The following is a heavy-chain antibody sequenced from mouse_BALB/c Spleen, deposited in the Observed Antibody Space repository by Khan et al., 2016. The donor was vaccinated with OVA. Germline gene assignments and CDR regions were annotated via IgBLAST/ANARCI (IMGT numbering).Heavy chain of an antibody. CDR3: PSHLTGSFDY. CDR2: ISSDGDYT. D-gene: IGHD4-1*01. J-gene: IGHJ3*01. V-gene: IGHV5-6*01. CDR1: GLTFSSYS. Sequence: EVELVESGGDLVKPGGSLKLSCAASGLTFSSYSMSWVRQTPDKRLEWVASISSDGDYTYYSDSVKGRFTISRDNAKNTLYRQMSSLKSEDTAMYYGPSHLTGSFDYWGQGTLVTVAA.